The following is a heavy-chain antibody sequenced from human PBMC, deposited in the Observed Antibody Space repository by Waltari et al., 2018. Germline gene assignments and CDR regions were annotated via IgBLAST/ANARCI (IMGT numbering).Heavy chain of an antibody. CDR3: ARISWGSRVLAAPFDY. CDR1: GFTFSSYW. D-gene: IGHD2-15*01. J-gene: IGHJ4*02. V-gene: IGHV3-74*01. CDR2: INSDGSST. Sequence: EVQLVESGGGLVQPGGSLRLSCPASGFTFSSYWIHWVRQAPGKGLVWVSRINSDGSSTSYADSVKGRFTISRDNAKNTLYLQMNSLRAEDTAVYYCARISWGSRVLAAPFDYWGQGTLVTVSS.